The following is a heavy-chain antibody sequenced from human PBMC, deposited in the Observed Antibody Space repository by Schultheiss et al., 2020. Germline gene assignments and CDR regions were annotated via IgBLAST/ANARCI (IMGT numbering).Heavy chain of an antibody. CDR3: ARGYYYGSGSSIPDN. J-gene: IGHJ4*02. V-gene: IGHV3-48*02. CDR2: ISSSSSTI. Sequence: GGSLRLSCAASGFTFSSYSMNWVRQAPGKGLEWVSYISSSSSTIYYADSVKGRFTISRDNAKNSLYLQMNSLRDEDTAVYYCARGYYYGSGSSIPDNWGQGTLVTVSS. CDR1: GFTFSSYS. D-gene: IGHD3-10*01.